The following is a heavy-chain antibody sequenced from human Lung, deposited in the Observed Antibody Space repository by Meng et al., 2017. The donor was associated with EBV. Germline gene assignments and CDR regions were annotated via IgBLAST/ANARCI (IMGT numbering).Heavy chain of an antibody. CDR3: ARSSKWHEMWY. Sequence: QVQWQVSGQGLGKPSQTLSLTCTFSGGPISSGGYYWSWIRQHPGKGLEWIGYIYYSGSTYYNPSLKSRVTISVDTSKNQLSLKVNSVTAADTAVYYCARSSKWHEMWYWGQGTLVTVSS. V-gene: IGHV4-31*03. J-gene: IGHJ4*02. CDR2: IYYSGST. CDR1: GGPISSGGYY. D-gene: IGHD6-13*01.